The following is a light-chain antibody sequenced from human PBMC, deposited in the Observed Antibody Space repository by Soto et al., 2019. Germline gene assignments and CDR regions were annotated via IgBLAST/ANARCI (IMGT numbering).Light chain of an antibody. CDR2: DAS. V-gene: IGKV3-20*01. CDR3: RQYSSSPRT. Sequence: EIVLKQSPGILYLSPGDRATLSCRASQTIRSGFLAWYQQKVGQAPRLLIYDASNRATGVPDRFSGSGSGTDFSLTISRLEPEDFAVYHCRQYSSSPRTFGQGTRLEIK. CDR1: QTIRSGF. J-gene: IGKJ5*01.